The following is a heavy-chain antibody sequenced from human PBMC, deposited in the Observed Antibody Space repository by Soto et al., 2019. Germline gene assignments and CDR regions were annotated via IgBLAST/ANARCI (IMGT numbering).Heavy chain of an antibody. J-gene: IGHJ4*01. V-gene: IGHV4-30-2*01. D-gene: IGHD6-6*01. Sequence: PSETLSLTCAVSGGSISSGGYSWGWIRQPPGKGLEWIGYIYHSGSTYYNPSLKSRVTISVDRSKNQFSLKLSSVTAADTAVYYCATAGVGSLSSFDYLGQGALVTVSS. CDR1: GGSISSGGYS. CDR2: IYHSGST. CDR3: ATAGVGSLSSFDY.